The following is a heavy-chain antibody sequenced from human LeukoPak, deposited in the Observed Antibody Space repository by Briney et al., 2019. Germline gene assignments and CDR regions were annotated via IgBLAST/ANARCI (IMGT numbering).Heavy chain of an antibody. Sequence: GGSLRLSCAASGFTFTSSAMGWVRQAPGKGLEWVSSISVTGASTYYADSVKGRFTISRDNTKETLYLQMNSLRADDTAVYYCAKDRGISGNYYGFDSWGQGNLVTVSS. CDR3: AKDRGISGNYYGFDS. CDR1: GFTFTSSA. J-gene: IGHJ4*02. CDR2: ISVTGAST. V-gene: IGHV3-23*01. D-gene: IGHD1-26*01.